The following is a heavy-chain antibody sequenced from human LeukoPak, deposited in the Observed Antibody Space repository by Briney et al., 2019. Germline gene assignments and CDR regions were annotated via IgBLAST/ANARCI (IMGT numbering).Heavy chain of an antibody. Sequence: GGPLRLSCAASGFTFSSYGMSWVRQAPGKGMEWVSTISASGGSTHYADSVKGRFTISRDNSKNTLYVQMNSLRAEDTAVYYCAKDPSTLTLTDNYWGQGTLVTVSS. V-gene: IGHV3-23*01. D-gene: IGHD1-14*01. CDR1: GFTFSSYG. CDR2: ISASGGST. J-gene: IGHJ4*02. CDR3: AKDPSTLTLTDNY.